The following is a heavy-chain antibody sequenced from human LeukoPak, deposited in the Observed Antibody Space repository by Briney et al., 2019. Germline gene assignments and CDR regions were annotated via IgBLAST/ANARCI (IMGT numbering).Heavy chain of an antibody. CDR2: ISGGGAT. CDR3: TKGRAEIGIPVLDY. J-gene: IGHJ4*02. V-gene: IGHV3-23*01. D-gene: IGHD2-21*01. CDR1: GFTFSNYA. Sequence: GGSLRLSCAASGFTFSNYAMSWVRQAPGEVPEWVSGISGGGATFYADSVKGRFTISRDNSKNALFLQMNSLGVEDTALYYCTKGRAEIGIPVLDYWGQGTLVSVSS.